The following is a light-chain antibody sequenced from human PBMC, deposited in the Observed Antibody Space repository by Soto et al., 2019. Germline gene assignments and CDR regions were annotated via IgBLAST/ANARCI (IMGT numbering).Light chain of an antibody. J-gene: IGKJ2*01. CDR1: QSLLYSNGNNY. V-gene: IGKV2-28*01. Sequence: DIVMTQSPLSLPVTPGEPASISCRSSQSLLYSNGNNYLDWYLQKPGQSPQLLIYLASSRASGVPDRFSGSGSGTDFTLKISRVEAEDVGVYYCRQPLQTPYTCGQGTKLEIK. CDR2: LAS. CDR3: RQPLQTPYT.